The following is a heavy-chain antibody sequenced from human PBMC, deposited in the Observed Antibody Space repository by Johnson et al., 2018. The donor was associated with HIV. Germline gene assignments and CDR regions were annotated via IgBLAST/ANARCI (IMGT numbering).Heavy chain of an antibody. CDR3: ARGAFDI. CDR2: ISSNGGST. J-gene: IGHJ3*02. D-gene: IGHD3-10*01. Sequence: VQLVESGGGLVQPGGSLRLSCAASGFTFSSYAMHWVRQAPGKGLEYVSAISSNGGSTYYANSVKGRFTISRDNSKNTLYLQMGSLRAEDMAVYYCARGAFDIWGQGTMVTVSS. V-gene: IGHV3-64*01. CDR1: GFTFSSYA.